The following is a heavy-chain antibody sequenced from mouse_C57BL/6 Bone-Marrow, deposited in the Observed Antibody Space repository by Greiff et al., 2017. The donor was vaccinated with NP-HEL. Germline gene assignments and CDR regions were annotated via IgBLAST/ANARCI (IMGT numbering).Heavy chain of an antibody. Sequence: QVQLQQPGAELVKPGASVKVSCKASGYTFTSYWMHWVKQRPGQGLEWIGRIHPSDSDTNYNEKFKGKATLTADKSSSTAYMELRSLTSEDSAVYFCARGGYEAMDYWGQGTSVTVSS. CDR2: IHPSDSDT. CDR3: ARGGYEAMDY. CDR1: GYTFTSYW. V-gene: IGHV1-74*01. J-gene: IGHJ4*01. D-gene: IGHD3-1*01.